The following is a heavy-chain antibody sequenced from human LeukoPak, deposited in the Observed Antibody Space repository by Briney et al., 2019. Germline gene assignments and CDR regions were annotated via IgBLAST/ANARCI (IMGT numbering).Heavy chain of an antibody. CDR2: ISGSGGST. V-gene: IGHV3-23*01. CDR1: GFTFSSYG. D-gene: IGHD3-10*01. CDR3: AKGYYGSGSYGWFDP. Sequence: SGGTLRLSCAASGFTFSSYGMSWVRQAPGKGLEWVSAISGSGGSTYYADSVKGRFTISRDNSKNTLYLQMNSLRAEDTAVYYCAKGYYGSGSYGWFDPWGQGTLVTVSS. J-gene: IGHJ5*02.